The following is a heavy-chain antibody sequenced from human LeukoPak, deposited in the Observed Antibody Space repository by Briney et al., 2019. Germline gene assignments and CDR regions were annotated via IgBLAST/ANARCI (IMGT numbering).Heavy chain of an antibody. CDR3: ARVPSRGWNYFDY. Sequence: GGSLRLSCAASGFSFSSYAMHWVRQAPGKGLEYVSAISSNGGSTYYANSVKGRFTISRDNSKNTLYLQMGSLRAEDMAVYYCARVPSRGWNYFDYWGQGTLVTVSS. CDR2: ISSNGGST. CDR1: GFSFSSYA. J-gene: IGHJ4*02. D-gene: IGHD6-19*01. V-gene: IGHV3-64*01.